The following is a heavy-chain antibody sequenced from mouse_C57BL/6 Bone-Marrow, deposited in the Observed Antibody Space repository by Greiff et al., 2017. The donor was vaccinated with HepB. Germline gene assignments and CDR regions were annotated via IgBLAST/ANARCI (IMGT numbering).Heavy chain of an antibody. Sequence: EVQGVESGGDLVKPGGSLKLSCAASGFTFSSYGMSWVRPTPDKRLEWVATISSGGSYTYYPDSVKGRFTISRDNAKNTLYLQMSSLKSEDTAMYYCARLDGYYVGYWGQGTTLTVSS. D-gene: IGHD2-3*01. CDR3: ARLDGYYVGY. V-gene: IGHV5-6*01. CDR2: ISSGGSYT. CDR1: GFTFSSYG. J-gene: IGHJ2*01.